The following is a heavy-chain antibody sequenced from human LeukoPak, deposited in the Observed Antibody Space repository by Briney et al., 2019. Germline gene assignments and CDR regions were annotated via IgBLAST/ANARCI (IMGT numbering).Heavy chain of an antibody. Sequence: ASVKVSCKASGYTFTNYDINWVRQATGQGLEWMGWMNPDSGNTGYAQKFQGRVTMTRNTSINAAYMELNSLGFEDTAVYYCARGKARITLIQAIDYWGQGTLVTVSS. J-gene: IGHJ4*02. CDR1: GYTFTNYD. CDR3: ARGKARITLIQAIDY. CDR2: MNPDSGNT. D-gene: IGHD3-22*01. V-gene: IGHV1-8*01.